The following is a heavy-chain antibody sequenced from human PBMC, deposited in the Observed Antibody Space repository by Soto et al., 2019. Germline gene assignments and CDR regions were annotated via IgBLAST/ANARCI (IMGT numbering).Heavy chain of an antibody. CDR1: GGSISSYY. J-gene: IGHJ4*02. CDR2: LYHTGST. V-gene: IGHV4-59*01. D-gene: IGHD7-27*01. CDR3: ATGDRLLTLDDI. Sequence: PSETLSLTCTVSGGSISSYYWSWIRQPPGKGLEWIGYLYHTGSTGYSPSLKSRVTISMDTYKNQFSLKLTSVTAADTAVYFCATGDRLLTLDDIWGQGTQVTLSS.